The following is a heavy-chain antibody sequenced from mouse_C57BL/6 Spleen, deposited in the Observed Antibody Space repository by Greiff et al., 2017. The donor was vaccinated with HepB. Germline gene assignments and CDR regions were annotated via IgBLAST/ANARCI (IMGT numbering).Heavy chain of an antibody. CDR2: IYPGNSDT. CDR3: TRGDGYSNYSFAY. D-gene: IGHD2-5*01. CDR1: GYTFTSYW. V-gene: IGHV1-5*01. Sequence: EVKLVESGTVLARPGASVKMSCKTSGYTFTSYWMHWVKQRPGQGLEWIGAIYPGNSDTSYNQKFKGKAKLTAVTSASTAYMELSSLTNEDSAVYYCTRGDGYSNYSFAYWGQGTLVTVSA. J-gene: IGHJ3*01.